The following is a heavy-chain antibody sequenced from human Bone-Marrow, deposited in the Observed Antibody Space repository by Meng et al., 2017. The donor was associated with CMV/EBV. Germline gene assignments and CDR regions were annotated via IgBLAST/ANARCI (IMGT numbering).Heavy chain of an antibody. V-gene: IGHV1-69*01. CDR2: SIPMFGTA. CDR3: AREPRDIVVGPAAMWRPNWFDP. CDR1: YA. D-gene: IGHD2-2*01. J-gene: IGHJ5*02. Sequence: YAISGGRQALGQGREWRGGSIPMFGTANYAQKVQGRVTITADESTSTAYMELSSLRSEDTAVYYCAREPRDIVVGPAAMWRPNWFDPWGQGTLVTVSS.